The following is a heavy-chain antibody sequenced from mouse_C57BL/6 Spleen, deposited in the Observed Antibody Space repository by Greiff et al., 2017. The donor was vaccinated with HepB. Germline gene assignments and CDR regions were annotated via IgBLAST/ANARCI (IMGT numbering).Heavy chain of an antibody. V-gene: IGHV1-76*01. Sequence: VKLVESGAELVRPGASVKLSCKASGYTFTDYYINWVKQRPGQGLEWIARIYPGSGNTYYNEKFKGKATLTAEKSSSTAYMQLSSLTSEDSAVYFCARSGYGNYVKDWYFDVWGTGTTVTVSS. CDR3: ARSGYGNYVKDWYFDV. D-gene: IGHD2-1*01. CDR1: GYTFTDYY. CDR2: IYPGSGNT. J-gene: IGHJ1*03.